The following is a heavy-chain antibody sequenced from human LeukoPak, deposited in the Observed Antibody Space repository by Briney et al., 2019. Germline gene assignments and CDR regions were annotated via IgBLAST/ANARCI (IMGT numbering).Heavy chain of an antibody. CDR2: IYPGDSDT. Sequence: GESLKISCKGSGYSFTSYWIGWVRQMPGKGLEWMGIIYPGDSDTRYSPSFQGQVTISADKSISTAYLQWSSLKASDTAMYYCARHGLGKAYCSSTSCHSYYYMDVWGKGTTVTVSS. V-gene: IGHV5-51*01. CDR1: GYSFTSYW. J-gene: IGHJ6*03. CDR3: ARHGLGKAYCSSTSCHSYYYMDV. D-gene: IGHD2-2*01.